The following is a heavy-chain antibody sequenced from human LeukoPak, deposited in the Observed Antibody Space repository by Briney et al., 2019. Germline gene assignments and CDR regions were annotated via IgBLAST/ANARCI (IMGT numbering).Heavy chain of an antibody. Sequence: KPSQTLSLTCTVSGGSISSGGYYWSWIRQPAGKGLEWIGRIYTSGSTNYNPSLKSRVTISVDTSKNQFSLKLSSVTAADTAVYYCARDSAAAGTSFDYWGQGTLVTVSS. D-gene: IGHD6-13*01. CDR2: IYTSGST. V-gene: IGHV4-61*02. CDR1: GGSISSGGYY. CDR3: ARDSAAAGTSFDY. J-gene: IGHJ4*02.